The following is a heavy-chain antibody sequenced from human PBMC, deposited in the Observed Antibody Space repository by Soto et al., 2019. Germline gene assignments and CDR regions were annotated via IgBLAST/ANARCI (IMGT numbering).Heavy chain of an antibody. V-gene: IGHV4-34*01. CDR2: VNHSGTT. CDR3: ARGIGYCSSINCYSSRRLRFDS. CDR1: GGSFSGYY. J-gene: IGHJ4*02. Sequence: QVQLQQWGAGLLKPSETLSLTCAVYGGSFSGYYWTWIRQSPEKGLEWIGEVNHSGTTYYNPSIKTRVTISVHTPKNQCSLKMSSVTAAATAVYYCARGIGYCSSINCYSSRRLRFDSWGQGTLVTVSS. D-gene: IGHD2-2*01.